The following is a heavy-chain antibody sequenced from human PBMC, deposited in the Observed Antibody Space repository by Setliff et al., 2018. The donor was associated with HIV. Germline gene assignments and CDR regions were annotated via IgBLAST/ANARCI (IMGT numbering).Heavy chain of an antibody. D-gene: IGHD1-26*01. V-gene: IGHV4-61*02. CDR2: IYISGST. CDR1: GDSISSGSHY. J-gene: IGHJ4*02. Sequence: SETLSLTCTVSGDSISSGSHYWSWFRQPAGKELEWIGLIYISGSTIYNPSLKSRVTITINTSKRQFSLNLSSVTAADSAMYYCARESGIVGAQGFDYWSQGTLVTVSS. CDR3: ARESGIVGAQGFDY.